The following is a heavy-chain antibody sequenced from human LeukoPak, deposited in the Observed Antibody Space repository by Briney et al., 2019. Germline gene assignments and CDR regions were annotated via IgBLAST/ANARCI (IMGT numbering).Heavy chain of an antibody. CDR2: IYYSGST. CDR1: GGSSSSYY. V-gene: IGHV4-59*01. CDR3: AGAKSPPYYYGMDV. J-gene: IGHJ6*02. Sequence: SETLSLTCTVSGGSSSSYYWSWIRQPPGKGLEWIGYIYYSGSTNYNPSLESRVIISVDTSKNQFSLRLSSVTAADTAMYYCAGAKSPPYYYGMDVWGQGTTVTVSS.